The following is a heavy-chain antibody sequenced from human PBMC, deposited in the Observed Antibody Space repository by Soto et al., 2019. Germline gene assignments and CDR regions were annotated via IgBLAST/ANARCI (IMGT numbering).Heavy chain of an antibody. CDR3: ATVGEWKLDYKVYYYGMDV. Sequence: QVQLVESGGGVVQPGRSLRLSCAASGFTFSSYGMHWVRQAPGKGLEWVAVISYDGSNKYYADSVKGRFTISRDNSKNTLYMQMNSLLGEDTAVYYCATVGEWKLDYKVYYYGMDVWGQGTTVTVSS. CDR2: ISYDGSNK. V-gene: IGHV3-30*03. CDR1: GFTFSSYG. D-gene: IGHD3-16*01. J-gene: IGHJ6*02.